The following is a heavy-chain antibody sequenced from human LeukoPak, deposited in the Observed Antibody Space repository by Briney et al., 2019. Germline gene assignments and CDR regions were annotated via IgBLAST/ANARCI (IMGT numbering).Heavy chain of an antibody. J-gene: IGHJ5*02. CDR1: GFTFSSYS. Sequence: GGSLRLSCAASGFTFSSYSMNWVRQAPGKGLEWVSSISSSSSYIYYADSVKGRFTISRDNAKNSLYLQMNSLRAEDTAVYYCAKDLLRSIAVAYNWFDPWGQGTLVTVSS. D-gene: IGHD6-19*01. CDR3: AKDLLRSIAVAYNWFDP. CDR2: ISSSSSYI. V-gene: IGHV3-21*01.